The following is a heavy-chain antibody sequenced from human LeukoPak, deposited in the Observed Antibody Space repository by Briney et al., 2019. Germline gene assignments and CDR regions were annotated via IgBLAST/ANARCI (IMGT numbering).Heavy chain of an antibody. Sequence: PGGSLRLSCAASGFTFSDYYMSWFRQAPGKGLEWVGFIRSKAYGGTTEYAASVKGRFTISRDDSNSIAYLQMNSLKTEDTAVYYCTRLYILAYALLGGFDYWGQGTLVTVSS. CDR2: IRSKAYGGTT. CDR1: GFTFSDYY. V-gene: IGHV3-49*03. D-gene: IGHD2-15*01. CDR3: TRLYILAYALLGGFDY. J-gene: IGHJ4*02.